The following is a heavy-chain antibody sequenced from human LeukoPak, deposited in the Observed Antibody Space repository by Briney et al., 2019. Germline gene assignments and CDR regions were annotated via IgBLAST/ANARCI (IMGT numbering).Heavy chain of an antibody. CDR2: IYYSGST. Sequence: PSETLSLTCTVSGGSISSSSYYWGWIRQPPGKGLEWIGSIYYSGSTYYNPSLKSRVTISVDTSKNQFSLKLSSVTAADTAVYYCARGDPRDLFDYWGQGTLVTVSS. J-gene: IGHJ4*02. V-gene: IGHV4-39*07. CDR1: GGSISSSSYY. D-gene: IGHD2-21*02. CDR3: ARGDPRDLFDY.